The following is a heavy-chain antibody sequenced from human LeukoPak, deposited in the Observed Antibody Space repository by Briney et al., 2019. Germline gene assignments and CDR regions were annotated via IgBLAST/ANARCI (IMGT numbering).Heavy chain of an antibody. D-gene: IGHD2-2*01. CDR1: GFTFSSYA. CDR2: ISYDGSNK. CDR3: AKGGSTAWTAAEY. Sequence: GGSLRLSCAASGFTFSSYAMHWVRQAPGKGLEWVAVISYDGSNKYYADSVKGRFTISRDNSKNTLYLQMNSLRAEDTAVYYCAKGGSTAWTAAEYWGQGTLVTVSS. J-gene: IGHJ4*02. V-gene: IGHV3-30-3*01.